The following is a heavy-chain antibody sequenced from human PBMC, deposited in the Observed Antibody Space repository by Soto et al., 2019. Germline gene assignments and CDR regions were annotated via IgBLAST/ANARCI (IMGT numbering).Heavy chain of an antibody. Sequence: QVQLQESGPGLVKPSQTLSLSCSVSGVSVTTSGHYWNWVRQHPGKGLEWIGYIDSSGTTYYNPSLKRLLVMSVEPSTNQISLSLSSLTVAYTALYFCALGMFMDVWGRGTTVTVSS. CDR2: IDSSGTT. J-gene: IGHJ6*03. V-gene: IGHV4-31*01. D-gene: IGHD3-16*01. CDR1: GVSVTTSGHY. CDR3: ALGMFMDV.